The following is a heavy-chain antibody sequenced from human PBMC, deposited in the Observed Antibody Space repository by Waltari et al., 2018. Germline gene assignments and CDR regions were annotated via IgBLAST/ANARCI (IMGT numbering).Heavy chain of an antibody. Sequence: EVQLLESGGGLVQPGGSLRLSCAASGFTFSSYAMSWVRQAPGTGLEWVSAIRGSGGSTYYADSVKCRFTISRDNCKNTLYLQINSLRAEDTAVYYCARSSSSSGAYDTFDIWGQGAMVTVSS. CDR2: IRGSGGST. CDR1: GFTFSSYA. J-gene: IGHJ3*02. D-gene: IGHD6-6*01. V-gene: IGHV3-23*01. CDR3: ARSSSSSGAYDTFDI.